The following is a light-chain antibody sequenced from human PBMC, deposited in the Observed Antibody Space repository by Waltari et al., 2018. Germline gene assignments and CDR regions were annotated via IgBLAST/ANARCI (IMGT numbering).Light chain of an antibody. CDR1: ILGNKY. V-gene: IGLV3-1*01. CDR3: QALGTGAWV. Sequence: SYELTPPPSASVSPGQTASIPCSGDILGNKYASWYQQKQGQSPLLVIYQDTKRPAEIPERFSGSKSANAATLTITGTQAMDEADYYCQALGTGAWVFGGGTKLTVL. J-gene: IGLJ3*02. CDR2: QDT.